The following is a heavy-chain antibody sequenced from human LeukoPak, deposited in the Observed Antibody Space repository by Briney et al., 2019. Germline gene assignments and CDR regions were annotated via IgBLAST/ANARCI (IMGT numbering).Heavy chain of an antibody. D-gene: IGHD3-3*01. CDR1: GFIFSNYA. Sequence: PGGSLRLSCAVSGFIFSNYAMNWVRLAPGKGLEWVSAISGSGGSTYYADSVKGRFTISRDNSKNTLYLQMNSLRAEDTALYYCARVVYDFWSAYDYWGQGTLVTVSS. J-gene: IGHJ4*02. CDR3: ARVVYDFWSAYDY. V-gene: IGHV3-23*01. CDR2: ISGSGGST.